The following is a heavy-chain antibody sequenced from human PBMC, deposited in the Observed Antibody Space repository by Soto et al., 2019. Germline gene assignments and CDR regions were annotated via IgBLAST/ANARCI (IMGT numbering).Heavy chain of an antibody. J-gene: IGHJ5*02. D-gene: IGHD3-22*01. CDR3: ARVAYYYDSIGYSFRFDP. CDR2: IIPIFGTA. V-gene: IGHV1-69*13. CDR1: GGTFSSYA. Sequence: ASVKVSCKASGGTFSSYAISWVRQAPGQGLEWMGGIIPIFGTANYAQKFQGRVTITADESTSTAYMELSSLRSEDTAVYYCARVAYYYDSIGYSFRFDPWGQGTLVTVSS.